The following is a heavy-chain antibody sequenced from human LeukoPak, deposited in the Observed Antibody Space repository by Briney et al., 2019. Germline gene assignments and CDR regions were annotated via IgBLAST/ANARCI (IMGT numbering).Heavy chain of an antibody. V-gene: IGHV3-30-3*01. CDR3: ARVYYDFWSGYSPYDY. Sequence: GRSLRLSCAASGFTFSSYAMHWVRQAPGKGLEWVAVISYDGSNKYYADSVKGRSTISRDNSKNTLYLQMNSLRAEDTAAYYCARVYYDFWSGYSPYDYWGQGTLVTVSS. CDR1: GFTFSSYA. D-gene: IGHD3-3*01. J-gene: IGHJ4*02. CDR2: ISYDGSNK.